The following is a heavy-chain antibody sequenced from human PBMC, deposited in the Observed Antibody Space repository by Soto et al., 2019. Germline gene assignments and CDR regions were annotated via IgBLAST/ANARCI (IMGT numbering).Heavy chain of an antibody. J-gene: IGHJ4*02. D-gene: IGHD7-27*01. CDR1: GFTFSSNW. Sequence: GGSLRLSCAVSGFTFSSNWMSWVRKAPGKGLEWVANIKQDGSVKYYVYSVKGRFTISRDNAKNSLLLQMNSLRAEATAVYYCARDINWVNFDYWGQGTLVTVSS. CDR2: IKQDGSVK. CDR3: ARDINWVNFDY. V-gene: IGHV3-7*03.